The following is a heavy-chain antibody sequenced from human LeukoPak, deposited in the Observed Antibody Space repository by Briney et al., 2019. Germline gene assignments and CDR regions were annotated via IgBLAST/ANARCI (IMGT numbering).Heavy chain of an antibody. CDR3: TTELLVGATTDY. D-gene: IGHD1-26*01. J-gene: IGHJ4*02. CDR2: IKSKTDGGTT. CDR1: GFTFSNAW. V-gene: IGHV3-15*01. Sequence: GGSLRLSCAASGFTFSNAWMSWVRQAPGKGLEWVGRIKSKTDGGTTDYAAPVKGRFTISRDDSKNTLYLQMNSLKTKDTAVYYCTTELLVGATTDYWGQGTLVTVSS.